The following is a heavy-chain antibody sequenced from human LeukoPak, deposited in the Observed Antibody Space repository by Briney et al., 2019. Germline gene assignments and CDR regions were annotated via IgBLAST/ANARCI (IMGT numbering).Heavy chain of an antibody. CDR3: AREPVQLGTRSTRNYYYYYGMDV. D-gene: IGHD1-1*01. CDR1: GYTFTSYG. V-gene: IGHV1-18*01. Sequence: ASVKVSCKASGYTFTSYGISWVRQAPGQGLEWMGWISAYNGNTNYAQKLQGRVTMTTDTSTSTAYMELRSLRSDDTAVYYCAREPVQLGTRSTRNYYYYYGMDVWGQGTTVTVSS. J-gene: IGHJ6*02. CDR2: ISAYNGNT.